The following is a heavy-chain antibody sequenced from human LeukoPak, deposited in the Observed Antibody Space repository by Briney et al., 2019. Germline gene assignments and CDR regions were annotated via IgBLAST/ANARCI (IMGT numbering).Heavy chain of an antibody. D-gene: IGHD6-6*01. Sequence: PGGSLRLSCAASGFTFSSYAMPWVRQAPGKGLEWVAVISYDGSNKYYADSVKGRFTISRDNSKNTLYLQMNSLRAEDTAVYYCARASYSSSSHHPYYYYYGMDVWGQGTTVTVSS. CDR3: ARASYSSSSHHPYYYYYGMDV. CDR2: ISYDGSNK. J-gene: IGHJ6*02. V-gene: IGHV3-30-3*01. CDR1: GFTFSSYA.